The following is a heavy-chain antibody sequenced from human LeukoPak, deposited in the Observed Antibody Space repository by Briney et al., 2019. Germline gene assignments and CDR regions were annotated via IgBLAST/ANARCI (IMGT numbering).Heavy chain of an antibody. V-gene: IGHV3-21*01. J-gene: IGHJ4*02. CDR2: ISSSSSYI. Sequence: PGGSLRLSCAASGFTFSSYSMNWVRQAPGKGLEWVSSISSSSSYIYYADSVKGRFTISRDNAKNSLYLQMNSLRAEDTVVYYCSRDNTAILDYWGQGTLVTVSS. CDR1: GFTFSSYS. CDR3: SRDNTAILDY. D-gene: IGHD5-18*01.